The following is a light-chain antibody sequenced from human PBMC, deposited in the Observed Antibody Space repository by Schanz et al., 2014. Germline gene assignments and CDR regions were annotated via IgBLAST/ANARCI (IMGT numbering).Light chain of an antibody. V-gene: IGKV3-20*01. CDR3: QHYGTSPLST. CDR1: QTISDH. J-gene: IGKJ2*01. Sequence: EIVLTQSPGTLSLSPGERATLSCRASQTISDHLAWYQQKPGQTPRLLIYDASTRATGIPDRFSGSGSGTDFTLTISRLEPEDFAVYYCQHYGTSPLSTFGQGTKVEIK. CDR2: DAS.